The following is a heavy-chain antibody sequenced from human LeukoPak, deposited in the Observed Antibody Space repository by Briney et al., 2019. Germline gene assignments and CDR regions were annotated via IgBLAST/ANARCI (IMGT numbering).Heavy chain of an antibody. CDR1: GGSISSYY. D-gene: IGHD3-16*02. CDR2: VYYTGST. CDR3: ARATSLRLGINY. J-gene: IGHJ4*02. V-gene: IGHV4-59*01. Sequence: SETLSLTCTVSGGSISSYYWSWIRQPPGKGLEWIGYVYYTGSTNYNPSLKSRVTILLDTSKSHFSLKLSSVTAADTAVYYCARATSLRLGINYRGQGTLVTVSS.